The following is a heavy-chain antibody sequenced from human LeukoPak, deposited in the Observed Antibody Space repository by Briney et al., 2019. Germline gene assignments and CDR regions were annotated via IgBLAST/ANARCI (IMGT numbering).Heavy chain of an antibody. D-gene: IGHD3-10*01. V-gene: IGHV4-34*01. J-gene: IGHJ3*02. CDR2: INHSGNT. Sequence: SETLSLTCAVYGGSFSDYYWTWIRQSPGKGLEWIGEINHSGNTKHNPSLKSRVTISVDTSKNQFSLNLSSVTAADTALYYCTFRGGWNAFDTWGQGTMVTVSS. CDR3: TFRGGWNAFDT. CDR1: GGSFSDYY.